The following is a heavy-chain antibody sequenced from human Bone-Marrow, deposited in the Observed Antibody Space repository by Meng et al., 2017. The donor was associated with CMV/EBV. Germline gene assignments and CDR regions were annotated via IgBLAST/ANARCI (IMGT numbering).Heavy chain of an antibody. CDR2: IYYSGST. CDR3: ARATGWTGTVHY. V-gene: IGHV4-30-4*08. J-gene: IGHJ4*02. D-gene: IGHD1-7*01. CDR1: GVSISSGDYY. Sequence: QVQLQESGPGLVQPSQTLSLTCTVSGVSISSGDYYWSWIRQPPGKGLEWIGYIYYSGSTYYNPSLKSRVTISVDTSKNQFSLKLSSVTAADTAVYYCARATGWTGTVHYWGQGTLVTVAS.